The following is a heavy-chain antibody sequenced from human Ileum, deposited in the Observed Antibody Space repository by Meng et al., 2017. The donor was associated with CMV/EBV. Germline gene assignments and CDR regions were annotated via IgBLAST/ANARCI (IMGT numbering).Heavy chain of an antibody. CDR2: LYSSNIP. V-gene: IGHV3-53*01. Sequence: GESLKISCAGSGFTFDDYGMSWVRQAPGKGLEWVSILYSSNIPYYADSVGGRFTISRDNSKNTPYLQMNNLRADDTAVYYCARGHYGSGGFYPHVFDLWGQGTMVTVSS. J-gene: IGHJ3*01. CDR3: ARGHYGSGGFYPHVFDL. CDR1: GFTFDDYG. D-gene: IGHD3-22*01.